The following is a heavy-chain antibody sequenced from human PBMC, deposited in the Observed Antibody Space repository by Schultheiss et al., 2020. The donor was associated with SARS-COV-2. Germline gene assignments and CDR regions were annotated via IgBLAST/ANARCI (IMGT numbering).Heavy chain of an antibody. D-gene: IGHD1-26*01. J-gene: IGHJ6*02. CDR3: ARELYSTIYYYYGMDV. V-gene: IGHV3-23*01. CDR1: GFTFSSYA. Sequence: GGSLRLSCAASGFTFSSYAMSWVRQAPGKGLEWVSAISGSGGSTYYADSVKGRFTISRDNSKNTLYLQMNSLRAEDTAVYYCARELYSTIYYYYGMDVWGQGTTVTVSS. CDR2: ISGSGGST.